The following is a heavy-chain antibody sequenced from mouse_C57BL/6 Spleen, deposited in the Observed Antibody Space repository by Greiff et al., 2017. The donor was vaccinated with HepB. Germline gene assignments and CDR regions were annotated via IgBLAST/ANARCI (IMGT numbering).Heavy chain of an antibody. V-gene: IGHV14-4*01. Sequence: VQLKQSGAELVRPGASVKLSCTASGFNIKDDYMHWVKQRPEQGLEWIGWIDPENGDTEYASKFQGKATITADTSSNTAYLQLSSLTSEDTAVYYCTLYGSSYVGFAYWGQGTLVTVSA. D-gene: IGHD1-1*01. CDR2: IDPENGDT. J-gene: IGHJ3*01. CDR1: GFNIKDDY. CDR3: TLYGSSYVGFAY.